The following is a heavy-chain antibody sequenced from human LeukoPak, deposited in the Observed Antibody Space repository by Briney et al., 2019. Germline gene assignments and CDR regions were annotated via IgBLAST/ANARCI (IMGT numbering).Heavy chain of an antibody. Sequence: PSETLSLTCAVYGGSFSGYYWSWIRQPPGKGLEWIGEINHSGSTNYNPSLKSRVIISVDTSKNQFSLKLSSVTAADTAVYYCARGPPRYYYDSSGFTYFDYWGQGTLVTVSS. CDR1: GGSFSGYY. J-gene: IGHJ4*02. CDR2: INHSGST. D-gene: IGHD3-22*01. CDR3: ARGPPRYYYDSSGFTYFDY. V-gene: IGHV4-34*01.